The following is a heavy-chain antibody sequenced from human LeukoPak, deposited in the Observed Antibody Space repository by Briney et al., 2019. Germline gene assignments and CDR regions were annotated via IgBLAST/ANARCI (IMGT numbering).Heavy chain of an antibody. Sequence: PGGSLRLSCAASGFTFSSYDMHWVRQATGKGLEWVSAIGTAGDTYYPGSVKGRFTISRENAKNSLYLQMNSLRAGDTAVYYCARAHRPQYSSSWYGDAFDIWGQGTMVTVSS. CDR3: ARAHRPQYSSSWYGDAFDI. J-gene: IGHJ3*02. CDR2: IGTAGDT. V-gene: IGHV3-13*01. D-gene: IGHD6-13*01. CDR1: GFTFSSYD.